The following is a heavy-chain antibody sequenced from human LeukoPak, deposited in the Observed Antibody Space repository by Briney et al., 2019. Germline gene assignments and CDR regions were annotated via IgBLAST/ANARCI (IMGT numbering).Heavy chain of an antibody. V-gene: IGHV3-21*01. Sequence: GGSLRLSCAASGFTFSSYSMNWVRQAPGKGLEGVSSISSSSSYIYYADSVKGRFTISRDNAKNSLYLQMNSLRAEDTAVYYCAKSGCSSTSCYKYMDVWGKGTTVTVSS. CDR3: AKSGCSSTSCYKYMDV. D-gene: IGHD2-2*02. CDR2: ISSSSSYI. CDR1: GFTFSSYS. J-gene: IGHJ6*03.